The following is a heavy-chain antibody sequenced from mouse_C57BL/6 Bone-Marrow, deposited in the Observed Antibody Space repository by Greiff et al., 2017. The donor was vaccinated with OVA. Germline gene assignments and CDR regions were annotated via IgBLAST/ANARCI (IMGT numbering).Heavy chain of an antibody. CDR3: AKRAGGRQLRLYYYAMDY. D-gene: IGHD3-2*02. J-gene: IGHJ4*01. V-gene: IGHV1-72*01. CDR2: IYPNSGGT. Sequence: QVQLQHPGAELVKPGASVKLSCKASGYTFTSYWMHWVKQRPGRGLEWIGRIYPNSGGTKYNEKFKSKATLTVDKPSSTAYMQLSSLTSEDSAVYYCAKRAGGRQLRLYYYAMDYWGQGTSVTVSS. CDR1: GYTFTSYW.